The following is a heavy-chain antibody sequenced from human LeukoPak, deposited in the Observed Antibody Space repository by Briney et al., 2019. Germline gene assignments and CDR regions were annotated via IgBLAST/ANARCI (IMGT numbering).Heavy chain of an antibody. J-gene: IGHJ5*01. CDR3: ARGPPISLLRYFDWLTDS. Sequence: SETLSLTCAVYGGSFSGYYWSWIRQPPGKGLEWIGEINHSGSTNYNPSLKSRVTISVDTSKNQFSLKLSSVTAADTAVYYCARGPPISLLRYFDWLTDSWGQGTLVTVSS. V-gene: IGHV4-34*01. CDR2: INHSGST. D-gene: IGHD3-9*01. CDR1: GGSFSGYY.